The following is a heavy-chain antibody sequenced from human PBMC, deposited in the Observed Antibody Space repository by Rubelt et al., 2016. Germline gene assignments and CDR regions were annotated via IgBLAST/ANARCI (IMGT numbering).Heavy chain of an antibody. J-gene: IGHJ4*02. CDR2: ISHEGSDK. D-gene: IGHD6-13*01. CDR1: GFTFSTYA. CDR3: ARDSSIAAVDYYFDY. V-gene: IGHV3-30*04. Sequence: GGGVVQPGRSLRLSCAASGFTFSTYALHWVRQAPGKGLEWVAVISHEGSDKNYADSVKGRFTISRDNSRNTLYLQMNSLRTEDTAVYYCARDSSIAAVDYYFDYWGQGTLVTVSS.